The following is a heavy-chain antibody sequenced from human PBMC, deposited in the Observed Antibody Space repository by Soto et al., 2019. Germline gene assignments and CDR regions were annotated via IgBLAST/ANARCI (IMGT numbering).Heavy chain of an antibody. CDR3: AKGPPLRFLDYYYYGMDV. CDR1: GFTFSSYA. Sequence: PGGSLRLSCAASGFTFSSYAMSWVRQAPGKGLEWVSAISGSGGSTYYADSVKGRFTISRDNSKNTLYLQMNSLRAEDTAVYYCAKGPPLRFLDYYYYGMDVWGQGTTVTVSS. CDR2: ISGSGGST. D-gene: IGHD3-3*01. J-gene: IGHJ6*02. V-gene: IGHV3-23*01.